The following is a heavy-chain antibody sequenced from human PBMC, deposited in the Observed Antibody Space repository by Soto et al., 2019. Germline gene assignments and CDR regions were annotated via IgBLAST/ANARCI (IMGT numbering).Heavy chain of an antibody. CDR3: ARHPELGYCSGGSCYLPASLAFDI. J-gene: IGHJ3*02. V-gene: IGHV5-51*01. CDR2: IYPGDSDT. CDR1: GYSFTSYW. D-gene: IGHD2-15*01. Sequence: PGESLKISCKGSGYSFTSYWISWVRQMPGKGLEWMGIIYPGDSDTRYSPSFQGQVTISADKSISTAYLQWSSLKASDTAMYYCARHPELGYCSGGSCYLPASLAFDIWSQGTMVTVSS.